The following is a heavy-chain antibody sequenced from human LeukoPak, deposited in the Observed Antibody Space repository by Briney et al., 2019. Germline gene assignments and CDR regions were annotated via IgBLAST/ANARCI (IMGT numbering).Heavy chain of an antibody. CDR1: GLTFSNCW. D-gene: IGHD2-8*02. CDR2: IKQDGSEQ. CDR3: ARAPHFVYGGVRYYFDY. V-gene: IGHV3-7*01. Sequence: GGSLRLSCAASGLTFSNCWMTWVRQAPGKGLEWLANIKQDGSEQYYVDSVKGRFTISRDNAKNSLYLQMNGLRDEDTAVYYCARAPHFVYGGVRYYFDYWGPGTPVTVSS. J-gene: IGHJ4*02.